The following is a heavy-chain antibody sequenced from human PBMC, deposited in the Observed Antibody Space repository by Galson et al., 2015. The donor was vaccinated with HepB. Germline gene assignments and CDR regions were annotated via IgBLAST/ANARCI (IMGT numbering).Heavy chain of an antibody. D-gene: IGHD2-2*01. CDR1: GYTFTSYD. Sequence: SVKVSCKASGYTFTSYDINWVRQATGQGLEWMGWMNPNSGNTGYAQKFQGRVTMTRNTSISTAYMELSSLRSEDTAVYYCARVGMGGDIVVVPAAMYYYYYYMDVWGKGTTVTVSS. J-gene: IGHJ6*03. V-gene: IGHV1-8*01. CDR2: MNPNSGNT. CDR3: ARVGMGGDIVVVPAAMYYYYYYMDV.